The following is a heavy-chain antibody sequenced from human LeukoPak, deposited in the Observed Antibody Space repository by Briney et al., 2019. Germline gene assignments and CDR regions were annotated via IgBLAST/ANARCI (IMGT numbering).Heavy chain of an antibody. Sequence: GGSLRLSCAASGFTFSSYAMSWVRQAPGKGLEWVSAISGSGGSTYYADSVKGRFTISRDNSKNTLYLQMNSLRAEDTAVYYCANTGAAAGTFYYYYMDVWGKGTTVTVSS. V-gene: IGHV3-23*01. D-gene: IGHD6-13*01. CDR1: GFTFSSYA. CDR3: ANTGAAAGTFYYYYMDV. J-gene: IGHJ6*03. CDR2: ISGSGGST.